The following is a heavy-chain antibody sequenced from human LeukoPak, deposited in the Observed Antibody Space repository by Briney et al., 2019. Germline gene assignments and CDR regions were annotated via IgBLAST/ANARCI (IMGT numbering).Heavy chain of an antibody. CDR2: IYYSGST. D-gene: IGHD3-22*01. Sequence: SETLSLTCTVSGGSISSYYWSWIRQPPGKGLEWIGYIYYSGSTNYNPSLKSRVTISVDTSKNQFSLKLSSVTAADTAVYYCAREYPPKTVYYYDSSGYIPHWFDPWGQGTLVTVSS. J-gene: IGHJ5*02. CDR3: AREYPPKTVYYYDSSGYIPHWFDP. V-gene: IGHV4-59*01. CDR1: GGSISSYY.